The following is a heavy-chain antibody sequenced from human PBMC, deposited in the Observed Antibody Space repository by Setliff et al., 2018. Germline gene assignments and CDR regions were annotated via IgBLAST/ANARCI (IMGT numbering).Heavy chain of an antibody. D-gene: IGHD1-26*01. V-gene: IGHV4-59*01. J-gene: IGHJ3*02. CDR3: ARWGENSGRPDWRAFDI. CDR1: GGSINNYH. Sequence: SETLSLTCTVSGGSINNYHWNWLRQPPGKGLEWIGYVGYNGNTHYNPSLNSRVTMSVDTSKNQFSLKLTSVSAADTAVYYCARWGENSGRPDWRAFDIWGQGTMVTVSS. CDR2: VGYNGNT.